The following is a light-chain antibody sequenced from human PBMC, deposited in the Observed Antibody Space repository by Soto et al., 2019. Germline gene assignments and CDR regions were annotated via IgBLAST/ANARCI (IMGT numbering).Light chain of an antibody. CDR2: DAS. CDR1: QNIGTY. J-gene: IGKJ4*01. CDR3: QQRRNWPVT. Sequence: EIVLRQSPATLSLSPGGGATLSCRASQNIGTYLAWYQQKGGQAPRLVIFDASSRASGVPARFSGSGSGTDVTLAISSLEPEDFAIYYGQQRRNWPVTFGGGTKVDIK. V-gene: IGKV3-11*01.